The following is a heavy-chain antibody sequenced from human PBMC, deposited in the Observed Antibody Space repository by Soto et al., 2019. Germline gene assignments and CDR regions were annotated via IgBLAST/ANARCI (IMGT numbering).Heavy chain of an antibody. V-gene: IGHV1-3*01. J-gene: IGHJ4*02. D-gene: IGHD3-3*01. CDR3: ARDPDDFWSGYYRYSDY. CDR2: INADNGNT. Sequence: ASVKVSCKASGYTFTSYAMHWVRQAPGQRLEWMGWINADNGNTKYAQKLQGRVTMTTDTSTSTAYMELRSLRSDDTAVYYCARDPDDFWSGYYRYSDYWGQGTLVTVSS. CDR1: GYTFTSYA.